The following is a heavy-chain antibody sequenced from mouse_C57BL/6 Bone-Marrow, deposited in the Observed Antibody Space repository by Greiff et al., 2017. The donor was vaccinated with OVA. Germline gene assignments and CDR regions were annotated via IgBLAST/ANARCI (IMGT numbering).Heavy chain of an antibody. Sequence: VQLQQSGPELVKPGASVKISCKASGYTFTDYYINWVKQRPGQGLEWIGWIFPGSGSTYYNEKFKGKATLTVDKSSSTAYMLLSSLTSEDSAVYFYARRGYIYYGNPYFDYWGQGTTLTVSS. D-gene: IGHD2-1*01. CDR2: IFPGSGST. CDR1: GYTFTDYY. J-gene: IGHJ2*01. V-gene: IGHV1-75*01. CDR3: ARRGYIYYGNPYFDY.